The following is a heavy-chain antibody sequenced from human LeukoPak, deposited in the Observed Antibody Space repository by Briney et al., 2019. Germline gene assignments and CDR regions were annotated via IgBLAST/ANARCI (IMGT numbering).Heavy chain of an antibody. CDR3: ARGPKTYYYGSVAYYYYYYMDV. CDR1: GGSISSGSYY. Sequence: SQTLSLTCTVSGGSISSGSYYWSWIRQPAGKGLEWIGRIYTSGSTNYNPSLKSRVTISVDTSKNQFSLKLSSVTAADTAVYYCARGPKTYYYGSVAYYYYYYMDVWGKGTTVTISS. CDR2: IYTSGST. D-gene: IGHD3-10*01. J-gene: IGHJ6*03. V-gene: IGHV4-61*02.